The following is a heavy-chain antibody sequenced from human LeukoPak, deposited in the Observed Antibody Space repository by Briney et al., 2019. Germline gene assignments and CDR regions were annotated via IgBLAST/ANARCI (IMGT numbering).Heavy chain of an antibody. CDR1: GYTFTSYY. Sequence: ASVKVSCKASGYTFTSYYMHWVRQAPGQGLEWMGIINPSGGSTSYAQKFQGRDTMTRDMSTSTVYMELSSLRSEDTAVYYCARDLMGFLESDYWGQGTLVTVSS. CDR2: INPSGGST. V-gene: IGHV1-46*01. J-gene: IGHJ4*02. D-gene: IGHD3-3*01. CDR3: ARDLMGFLESDY.